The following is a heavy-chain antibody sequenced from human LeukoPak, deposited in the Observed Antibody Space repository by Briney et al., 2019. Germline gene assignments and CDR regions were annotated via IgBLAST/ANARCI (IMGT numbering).Heavy chain of an antibody. J-gene: IGHJ4*02. CDR3: ARYRYYGILTGPQGFGY. CDR2: INPNSGGT. D-gene: IGHD3-9*01. Sequence: ASVKVSCKASGYTFTGYYMHWVRQAPGRGLEWMGWINPNSGGTNYAQKFQGRVTMTRDTSISTAYMELSRLRSDDTAVYYCARYRYYGILTGPQGFGYWGQGTLVTVSS. CDR1: GYTFTGYY. V-gene: IGHV1-2*02.